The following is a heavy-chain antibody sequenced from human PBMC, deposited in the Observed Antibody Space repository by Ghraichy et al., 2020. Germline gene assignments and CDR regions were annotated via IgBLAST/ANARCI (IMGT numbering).Heavy chain of an antibody. CDR3: AKASDFWSGYYFGYYYYGMDV. J-gene: IGHJ6*02. V-gene: IGHV3-23*01. CDR1: GFTFSSYA. D-gene: IGHD3-3*01. CDR2: ISGSGGST. Sequence: LSLTCAASGFTFSSYAMSWVRQASGKGLEWVSAISGSGGSTYYVDSVKGRFTISRDNSKNTLYLQMNSLRAEDTAVYYCAKASDFWSGYYFGYYYYGMDVWGQGTTVTVSS.